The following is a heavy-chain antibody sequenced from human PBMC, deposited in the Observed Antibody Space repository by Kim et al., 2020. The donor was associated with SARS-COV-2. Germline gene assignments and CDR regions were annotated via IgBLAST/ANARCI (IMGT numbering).Heavy chain of an antibody. CDR3: ATKAQTHAGHY. Sequence: GGSLRLSCAASGFTFSDSYMSWIRLAPGKGLEWVSFLTPTSTTVYYADSVKGRFAVSRDNAKNSLFLHMTSLRAEDTAVYYCATKAQTHAGHYWGQGVLVTVSP. CDR2: LTPTSTTV. V-gene: IGHV3-11*01. J-gene: IGHJ4*02. CDR1: GFTFSDSY.